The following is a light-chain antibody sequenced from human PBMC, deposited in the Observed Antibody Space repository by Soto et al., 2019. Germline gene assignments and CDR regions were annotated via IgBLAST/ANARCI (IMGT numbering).Light chain of an antibody. J-gene: IGKJ1*01. V-gene: IGKV3-20*01. CDR3: QQYGGSPQP. CDR2: GAS. CDR1: QSVSSY. Sequence: EIVLTQSPGTLSLSPGERATLSCRASQSVSSYLAWYQRKPGQAPRLLIYGASSRATGIPDRFSGSGSGTDFPLTISRLEPEDFAVYYCQQYGGSPQPFGQGTKVEIK.